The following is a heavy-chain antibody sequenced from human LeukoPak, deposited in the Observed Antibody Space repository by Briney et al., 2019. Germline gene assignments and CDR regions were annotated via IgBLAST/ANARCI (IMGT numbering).Heavy chain of an antibody. CDR3: ARGERGDGYNYDGVFDY. V-gene: IGHV1-69*11. Sequence: SVKVSCKASGGTFSSYAISWVRQAPGQGLEWMGRIIPILGTANYAQKFQGRVTITTDESTSTAYMELSSLRSEDTAVYYCARGERGDGYNYDGVFDYWGQGTLVTVSS. D-gene: IGHD5-24*01. CDR1: GGTFSSYA. J-gene: IGHJ4*02. CDR2: IIPILGTA.